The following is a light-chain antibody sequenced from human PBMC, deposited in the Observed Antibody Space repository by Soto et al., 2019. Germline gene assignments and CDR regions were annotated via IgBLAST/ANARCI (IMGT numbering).Light chain of an antibody. Sequence: IVLTQSPGTLSLSPGVRATLSCRASQSVTSNLAWYQQGPGQAPRLLIYGASTRATDIPARFSGSGSGTEFTLTISSLQSEDFAVYYCQQYNNWPRTFGQGSKVDIK. CDR2: GAS. V-gene: IGKV3-15*01. CDR1: QSVTSN. J-gene: IGKJ1*01. CDR3: QQYNNWPRT.